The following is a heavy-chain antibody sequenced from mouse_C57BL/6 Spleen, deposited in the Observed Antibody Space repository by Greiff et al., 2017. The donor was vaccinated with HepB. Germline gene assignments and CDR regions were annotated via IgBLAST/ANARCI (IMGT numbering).Heavy chain of an antibody. V-gene: IGHV1-81*01. CDR3: ARTYYYGSSYWYFDV. Sequence: LQESGAELARPGASVKLSCKASGYTFTSYGISWVKQRTGQGLEWIGEIYPRSGNTYYNEKFKGKATLTADKSSSTAYMELRSLTSEDSAVYFCARTYYYGSSYWYFDVWGTGTTVTVSS. CDR1: GYTFTSYG. J-gene: IGHJ1*03. CDR2: IYPRSGNT. D-gene: IGHD1-1*01.